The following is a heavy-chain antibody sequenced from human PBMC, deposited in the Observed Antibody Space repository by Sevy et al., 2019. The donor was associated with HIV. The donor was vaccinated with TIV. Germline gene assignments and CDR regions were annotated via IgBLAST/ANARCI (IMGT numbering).Heavy chain of an antibody. V-gene: IGHV3-30-3*01. CDR1: GLTFTTYA. CDR3: ARDGGYDSRGYDLSNY. J-gene: IGHJ4*02. D-gene: IGHD3-22*01. Sequence: GGSLRLSCAASGLTFTTYAMHWVRQAPGKGLEWVAVISYDGSNTYYADSVKRRFTISRDSSKNTLYLQMNSLRAEDTAVYCCARDGGYDSRGYDLSNYWGQGTLVTVSS. CDR2: ISYDGSNT.